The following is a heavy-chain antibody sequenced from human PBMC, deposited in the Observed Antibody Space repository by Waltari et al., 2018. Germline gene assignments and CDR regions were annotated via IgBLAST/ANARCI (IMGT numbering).Heavy chain of an antibody. CDR3: ATDRDYYGSGSYLDY. D-gene: IGHD3-10*01. CDR1: GYTLTELS. CDR2: FDPEVVET. J-gene: IGHJ4*02. Sequence: QVQLVQSGAEVKKPGASVKVSCKVSGYTLTELSMHWVRQAPGKGLELMGGFDPEVVETIDAQKCQGRVTMTEDTSTDTAYMELSSLRSEDTAVYYCATDRDYYGSGSYLDYWGQGTLVTVSS. V-gene: IGHV1-24*01.